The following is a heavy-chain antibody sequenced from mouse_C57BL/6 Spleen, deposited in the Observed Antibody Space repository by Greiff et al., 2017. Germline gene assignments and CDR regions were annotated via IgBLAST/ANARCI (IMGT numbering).Heavy chain of an antibody. V-gene: IGHV1-69*01. J-gene: IGHJ4*01. CDR2: IDPSDSYT. CDR3: ARGGNPYYYAMDY. Sequence: QVQLQQPGAELVMPGASVKLSCKASGYTFTSYWMHWVKQRPGQGLEWIGEIDPSDSYTNYNQKFKGKSTLTVDKSSSTAYMQLSSLTSEDSAVYYCARGGNPYYYAMDYWGQGTSGTVSS. D-gene: IGHD2-1*01. CDR1: GYTFTSYW.